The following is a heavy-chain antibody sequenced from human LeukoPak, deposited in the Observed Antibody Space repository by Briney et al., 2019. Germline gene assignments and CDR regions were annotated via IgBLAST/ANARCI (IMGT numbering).Heavy chain of an antibody. D-gene: IGHD2-2*01. V-gene: IGHV4-59*01. CDR1: GGSISSYY. CDR3: ARAPNFCSSTSCYYYYYGMDV. J-gene: IGHJ6*02. Sequence: SETLSLTCTVSGGSISSYYWSWIRQPPGKGLEWIGSIYYSGSTNYNPSLKSRVTISVDMSKNQFSLKLSSVTAADTAVYCCARAPNFCSSTSCYYYYYGMDVWGQGTTVTVSS. CDR2: IYYSGST.